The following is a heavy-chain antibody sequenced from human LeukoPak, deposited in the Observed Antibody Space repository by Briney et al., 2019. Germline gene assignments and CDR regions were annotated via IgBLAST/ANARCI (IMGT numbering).Heavy chain of an antibody. CDR3: ATVGGSYSDY. CDR2: VDPEDGET. CDR1: GYTFTDYY. V-gene: IGHV1-69-2*01. Sequence: ASVKVSCKVSGYTFTDYYMHWVQQAPGKGLEWMGLVDPEDGETIYAEKFQGRVTITADTSTDTAYMELSSLRSEDTAVYYCATVGGSYSDYWCQGTLVTVSS. J-gene: IGHJ4*02. D-gene: IGHD1-26*01.